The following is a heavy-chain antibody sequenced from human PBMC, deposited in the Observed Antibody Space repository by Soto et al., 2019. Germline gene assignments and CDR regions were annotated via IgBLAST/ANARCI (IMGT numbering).Heavy chain of an antibody. CDR2: IYYSGST. CDR1: GGSISSYY. V-gene: IGHV4-59*01. J-gene: IGHJ4*02. Sequence: QVQLQESGPGLVKPSETLSLTCTVSGGSISSYYWSWIRQPPGKGLEWIGYIYYSGSTNYNPSLKGRVTISVDTSKNQFSLKLSSVTAADTAVYYCARGPLAAAGDYWGQGTLVTVSS. D-gene: IGHD6-13*01. CDR3: ARGPLAAAGDY.